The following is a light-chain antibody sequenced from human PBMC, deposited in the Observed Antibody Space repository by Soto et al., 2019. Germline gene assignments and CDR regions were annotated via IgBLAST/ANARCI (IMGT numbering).Light chain of an antibody. CDR2: RAS. J-gene: IGKJ1*01. V-gene: IGKV3-15*01. CDR3: LQYHNLWA. CDR1: QNIYSN. Sequence: ILMTQSPASLSVSPGERATLSCRASQNIYSNIAWYQQSPGQAPRLLIYRASTRATGVPARFSGSGSGTEFTLTISSLQSDDFAVYSCLQYHNLWAFGQGTKVEI.